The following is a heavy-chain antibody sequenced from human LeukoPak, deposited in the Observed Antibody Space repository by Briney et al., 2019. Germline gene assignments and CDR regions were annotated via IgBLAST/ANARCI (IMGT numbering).Heavy chain of an antibody. Sequence: GGSLRLSCAASGFTFSSYAMSWVRQAPGKGLEWVSAISGSGGSTYYADSVKGRFTISRNNAKNTLYLDMNSLRAEDTAVYYCAREGGVTMVRGVLRYWGQGALVTVSS. CDR1: GFTFSSYA. CDR2: ISGSGGST. V-gene: IGHV3-23*01. J-gene: IGHJ4*02. CDR3: AREGGVTMVRGVLRY. D-gene: IGHD3-10*01.